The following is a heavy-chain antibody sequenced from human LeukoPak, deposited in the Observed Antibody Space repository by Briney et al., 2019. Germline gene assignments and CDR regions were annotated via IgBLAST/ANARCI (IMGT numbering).Heavy chain of an antibody. CDR2: IRYSGRT. J-gene: IGHJ4*02. CDR1: DDSISRDF. CDR3: ARLPDVSGWPFDY. D-gene: IGHD6-19*01. V-gene: IGHV4-59*01. Sequence: SETLSLTCTASDDSISRDFWTWIRQPPGEGLEWIGYIRYSGRTEYNPSLKSRVTIPIQTSKNQFSLKLTSVTAADTAIYYCARLPDVSGWPFDYWGQGILVTVSS.